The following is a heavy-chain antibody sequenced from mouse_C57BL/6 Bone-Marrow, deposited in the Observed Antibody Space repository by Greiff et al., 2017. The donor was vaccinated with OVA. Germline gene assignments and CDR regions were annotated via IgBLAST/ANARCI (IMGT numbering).Heavy chain of an antibody. CDR2: ISSGGSYT. Sequence: EVQLVESGGDLVKPGGSLKLSCAASGFTFSSYGMSWVRQTPDKRLEWVATISSGGSYTYYPDSVKGRFTISRDNAKNTLYLQMSSLKSEDTAMYYCARHWRSTYAMDYWGQGTSVTVSS. CDR3: ARHWRSTYAMDY. V-gene: IGHV5-6*01. J-gene: IGHJ4*01. CDR1: GFTFSSYG.